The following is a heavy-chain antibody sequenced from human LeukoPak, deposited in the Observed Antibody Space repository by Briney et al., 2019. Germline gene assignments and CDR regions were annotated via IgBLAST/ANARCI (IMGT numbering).Heavy chain of an antibody. Sequence: PGGSLRPSCAASGFTFSSYGMHWVRQAPGKGLEWVAVIWYDGSNKYYADSVKGRFTISRDNSKNTLYLQMNSLRAEDTAVYYCARGPDYDYVWGSYRPNAFDYWGQGTLVTVSS. V-gene: IGHV3-33*01. J-gene: IGHJ4*02. D-gene: IGHD3-16*02. CDR3: ARGPDYDYVWGSYRPNAFDY. CDR1: GFTFSSYG. CDR2: IWYDGSNK.